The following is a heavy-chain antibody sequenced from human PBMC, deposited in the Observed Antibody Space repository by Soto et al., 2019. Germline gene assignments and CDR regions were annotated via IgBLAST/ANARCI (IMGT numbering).Heavy chain of an antibody. V-gene: IGHV1-18*04. CDR3: AKAPVLLLYGGWFDP. D-gene: IGHD3-22*01. J-gene: IGHJ5*02. Sequence: QIQLVQSGAEVRKPGAPVKVSCKASGYTFTNYGIGWVRQAPGQGLEWMGWISGDNGNTNYAEKFQGRVTMTTDTSTSTAYMELRSLRSDDTAVYYCAKAPVLLLYGGWFDPWGQGTLVSVSS. CDR2: ISGDNGNT. CDR1: GYTFTNYG.